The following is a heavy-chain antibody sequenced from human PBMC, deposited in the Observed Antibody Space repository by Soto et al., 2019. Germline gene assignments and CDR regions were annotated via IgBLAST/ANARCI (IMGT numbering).Heavy chain of an antibody. V-gene: IGHV4-59*01. J-gene: IGHJ4*02. Sequence: SETLSLTCTVSGGSISSYYWGWIRQPPGKGPEWIGYIYYSGSTNYNPSLKSRVTISVDTSKNQFSLKLSSVTAADTAVYYCARGIFEVQLESDPLYYFDYWGQGTLVTVSS. CDR1: GGSISSYY. CDR3: ARGIFEVQLESDPLYYFDY. CDR2: IYYSGST. D-gene: IGHD1-1*01.